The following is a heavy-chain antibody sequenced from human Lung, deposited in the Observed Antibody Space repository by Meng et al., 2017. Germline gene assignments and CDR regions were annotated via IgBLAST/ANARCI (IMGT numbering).Heavy chain of an antibody. V-gene: IGHV4-34*01. CDR3: ARGPTTMAHDFDY. D-gene: IGHD4-11*01. CDR1: GGSFSDYY. Sequence: VQLQKWGAGLLMASVTRSLPVVVSGGSFSDYYWSWIRQPPGNGLEWIGEINHSGSPNYNPSLESRATISVDTSQNNLSLKLSSVTAADSAVYYCARGPTTMAHDFDYWGQGTLVTVSS. J-gene: IGHJ4*02. CDR2: INHSGSP.